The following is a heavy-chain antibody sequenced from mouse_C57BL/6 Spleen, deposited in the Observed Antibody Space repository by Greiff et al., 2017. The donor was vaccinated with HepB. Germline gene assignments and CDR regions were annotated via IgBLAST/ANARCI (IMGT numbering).Heavy chain of an antibody. Sequence: EVMLVESEGGLVQPGSSMKLSCTASGFTFSDYYMAWVRQVPEKGLEWVANINYDGSSTYYLDSLKSRFIISRDNAKNILYLQMSSLKSEDTATYYCARVPHWYFDVWGTGTTVTVSS. J-gene: IGHJ1*03. V-gene: IGHV5-16*01. CDR1: GFTFSDYY. CDR2: INYDGSST. CDR3: ARVPHWYFDV.